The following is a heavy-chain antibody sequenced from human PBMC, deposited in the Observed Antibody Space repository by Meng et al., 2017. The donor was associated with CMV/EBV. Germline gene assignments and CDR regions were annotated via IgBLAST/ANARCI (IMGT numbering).Heavy chain of an antibody. D-gene: IGHD1-1*01. Sequence: GGSLRLSCAASGFTFDDYTMHWVRQAPGKGLEWVSLISWDGGSTYYADSVKGRFTISRDNSKNSLYLQMNSLRTKDTALYYCAKEVFGTEGATYFDYWGQGTLVTVSS. CDR2: ISWDGGST. CDR3: AKEVFGTEGATYFDY. V-gene: IGHV3-43*01. CDR1: GFTFDDYT. J-gene: IGHJ4*02.